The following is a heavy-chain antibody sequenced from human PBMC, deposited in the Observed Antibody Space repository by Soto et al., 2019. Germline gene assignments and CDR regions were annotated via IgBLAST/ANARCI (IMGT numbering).Heavy chain of an antibody. CDR3: EKERVPDGIYSFDY. CDR2: IDLSGTTT. J-gene: IGHJ4*02. D-gene: IGHD2-15*01. Sequence: GGSLRLSCVPSGFSFSDYSMSWIRQSPGKGLEWVSFIDLSGTTTYYRDSVKGRFTISKDRSRNTVYLRMNSLRVEDAGIYYREKERVPDGIYSFDYWGQGVLVTVSS. V-gene: IGHV3-23*03. CDR1: GFSFSDYS.